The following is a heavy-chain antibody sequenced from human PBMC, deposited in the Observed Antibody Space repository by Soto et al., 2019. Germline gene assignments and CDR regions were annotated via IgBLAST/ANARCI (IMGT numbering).Heavy chain of an antibody. Sequence: GSLRLSCAVYGGSFSGYYWSWIRQPPGKGLEWIGEINHSGSTNYNPSLKSRVTISVDTSKNQFSLKLSSVTAADTAVYYCARGRDNSSSWDDYWGQGTLVTVSS. CDR3: ARGRDNSSSWDDY. CDR2: INHSGST. V-gene: IGHV4-34*01. D-gene: IGHD6-13*01. J-gene: IGHJ4*02. CDR1: GGSFSGYY.